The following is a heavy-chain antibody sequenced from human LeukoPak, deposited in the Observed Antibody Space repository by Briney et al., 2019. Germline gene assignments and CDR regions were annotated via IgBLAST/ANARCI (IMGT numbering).Heavy chain of an antibody. J-gene: IGHJ4*02. D-gene: IGHD1-26*01. V-gene: IGHV3-23*01. CDR2: ISGSGSST. CDR1: KFGFTSFP. Sequence: GGSWGFSVAAPKFGFTSFPRGWVGQAQGKGLEWVSAISGSGSSTYYADSVKGRFTISRDNSKNTLYLQMNSLRAEDTVVYYCAIGVGATYPYDYWGQGTLVTVSS. CDR3: AIGVGATYPYDY.